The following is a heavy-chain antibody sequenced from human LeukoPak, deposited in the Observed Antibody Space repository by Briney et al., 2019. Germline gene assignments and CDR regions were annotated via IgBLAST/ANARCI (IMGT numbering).Heavy chain of an antibody. Sequence: PGESLKISCKGSGYSFTSYWIGWVRQMPGKGLERMGIIYPGDSDTRYSPSFQGQVTISADKSISTAYLQWSSLKAPDTAMYCCARLVVADTRHFDYWGQGTLVTVSS. CDR1: GYSFTSYW. CDR3: ARLVVADTRHFDY. CDR2: IYPGDSDT. V-gene: IGHV5-51*01. D-gene: IGHD2-15*01. J-gene: IGHJ4*02.